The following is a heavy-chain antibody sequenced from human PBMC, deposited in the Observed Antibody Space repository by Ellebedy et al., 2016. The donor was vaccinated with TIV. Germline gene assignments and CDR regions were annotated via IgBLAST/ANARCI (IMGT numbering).Heavy chain of an antibody. J-gene: IGHJ4*02. CDR2: ISSSGSIM. Sequence: GESLKISCAASGFTFSSYSMNWVRQAPGKGLQWVSYISSSGSIMYYVDPVKGRFTITRDNARNSLYLQMNSLRDEETALYYCARSGSYYTDYWGQGTPVTVSS. CDR1: GFTFSSYS. CDR3: ARSGSYYTDY. V-gene: IGHV3-48*02. D-gene: IGHD1-26*01.